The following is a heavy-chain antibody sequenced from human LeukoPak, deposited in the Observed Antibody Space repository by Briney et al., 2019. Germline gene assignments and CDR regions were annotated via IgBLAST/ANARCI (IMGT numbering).Heavy chain of an antibody. D-gene: IGHD1-20*01. Sequence: GASVKVSCKASGYTFTGYYMHWVRQAPGQGLEWMGRINPNSGGTNYAQKFQGRVTMTRDTSISTAYMELSRLRSEDTAVYYCARDNLVSAFDIWGQGTMVTVSS. CDR3: ARDNLVSAFDI. CDR2: INPNSGGT. CDR1: GYTFTGYY. V-gene: IGHV1-2*06. J-gene: IGHJ3*02.